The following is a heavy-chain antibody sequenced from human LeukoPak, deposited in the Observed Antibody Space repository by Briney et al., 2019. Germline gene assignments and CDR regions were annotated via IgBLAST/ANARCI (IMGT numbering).Heavy chain of an antibody. J-gene: IGHJ4*02. Sequence: GGSLRLSCAASGFTFSSYEMNWVRQAPGKGLEWVSYISSSSSTIYYADSVKGRFTISRDNAKNSLYLQMNSLRAEDTAVYYCARDWAAAPVYWGQGTLVTVSS. V-gene: IGHV3-48*03. D-gene: IGHD6-13*01. CDR2: ISSSSSTI. CDR1: GFTFSSYE. CDR3: ARDWAAAPVY.